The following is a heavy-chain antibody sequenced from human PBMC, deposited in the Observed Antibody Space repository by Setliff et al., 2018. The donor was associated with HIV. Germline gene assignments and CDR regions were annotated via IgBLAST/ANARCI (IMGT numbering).Heavy chain of an antibody. CDR1: GGSMSSYY. CDR3: ARGNPAITVGSTRDYYRMDV. J-gene: IGHJ6*02. V-gene: IGHV4-59*01. D-gene: IGHD6-19*01. CDR2: IYYTGST. Sequence: PSETLSLTCTVSGGSMSSYYWSWIRQPPGKGLEWIGSIYYTGSTDYNPSLMSRVTISVDTSKNQFSLKLTSVAAADTAVYYCARGNPAITVGSTRDYYRMDVWGQGTTVTVSS.